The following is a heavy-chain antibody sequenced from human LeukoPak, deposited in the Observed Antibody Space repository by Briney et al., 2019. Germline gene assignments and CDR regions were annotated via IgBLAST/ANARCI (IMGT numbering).Heavy chain of an antibody. CDR2: INHSGST. Sequence: SETLSLTCAVYGGSFSGYFWNWIRQPPGKGLEWLGEINHSGSTNYNPSLKGRVTLSVDTSKNQFSLKLTSVTAADTAVYYCARAPHSYGRYSYFYMDVWGKGSTVTVSS. CDR1: GGSFSGYF. V-gene: IGHV4-34*01. CDR3: ARAPHSYGRYSYFYMDV. D-gene: IGHD5-18*01. J-gene: IGHJ6*03.